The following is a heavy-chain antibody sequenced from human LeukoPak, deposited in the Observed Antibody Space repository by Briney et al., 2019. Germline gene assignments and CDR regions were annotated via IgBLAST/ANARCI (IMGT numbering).Heavy chain of an antibody. V-gene: IGHV1-69*05. J-gene: IGHJ5*02. CDR3: ARESSSSWYQGANQALDP. D-gene: IGHD6-13*01. CDR2: IIPIFGTA. CDR1: GGTFSSYA. Sequence: GASVKVSCKASGGTFSSYAISWVRQAPGQGLEWMGGIIPIFGTANYAQKFQGRVTITTDESTSTAYMELSSLRSEDTAVYYCARESSSSWYQGANQALDPWGQGTLVTVSS.